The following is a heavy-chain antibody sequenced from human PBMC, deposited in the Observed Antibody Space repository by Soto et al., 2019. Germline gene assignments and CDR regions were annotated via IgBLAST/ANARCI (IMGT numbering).Heavy chain of an antibody. CDR1: GGSISSSSYY. CDR3: ARLRITMVRGVIQAYYMDV. CDR2: IYDSGST. V-gene: IGHV4-39*01. D-gene: IGHD3-10*01. Sequence: SETLSLTCTVSGGSISSSSYYWGWIRQPPGKGLEWVGGIYDSGSTYYNPSLKSRVIICVDTSKNQFSLKLSSVTAADPAVYYCARLRITMVRGVIQAYYMDVWGKGTTVT. J-gene: IGHJ6*03.